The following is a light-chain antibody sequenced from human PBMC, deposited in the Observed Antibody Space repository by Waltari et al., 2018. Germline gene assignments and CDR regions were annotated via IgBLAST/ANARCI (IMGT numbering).Light chain of an antibody. CDR2: GAS. V-gene: IGKV3-15*01. Sequence: EIVMTQSPATLSVSPGERATLSCRASQSVSSNLAWYQQKPGQAPRLFIYGASTRAAGIPARFSGSGSGTEFTLTISSLQSEDFAVYFCQQYNDWPLFGGGTTVEIK. CDR1: QSVSSN. CDR3: QQYNDWPL. J-gene: IGKJ4*01.